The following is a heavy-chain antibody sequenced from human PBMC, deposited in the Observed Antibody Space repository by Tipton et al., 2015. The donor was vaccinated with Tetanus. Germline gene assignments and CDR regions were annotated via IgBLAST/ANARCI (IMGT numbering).Heavy chain of an antibody. Sequence: TLSLTCTVSGGSMNSYYWSWIRQPPGKGLEWIGEIHPSGSTNYNASLRGRVTMSVDLTRKHVFLRMTSVTAADTAVYYCARSIAAASVWPFDYWGQGTQVTVSS. CDR2: IHPSGST. J-gene: IGHJ4*02. V-gene: IGHV4-4*08. D-gene: IGHD2-2*01. CDR1: GGSMNSYY. CDR3: ARSIAAASVWPFDY.